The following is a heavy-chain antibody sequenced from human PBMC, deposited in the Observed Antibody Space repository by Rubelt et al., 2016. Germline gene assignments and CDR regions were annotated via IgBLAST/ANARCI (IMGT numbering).Heavy chain of an antibody. CDR2: ISGSGGST. CDR3: AKLLYYDSSGYDFAVQGGLDY. J-gene: IGHJ4*02. D-gene: IGHD3-22*01. Sequence: EVQLVESGGGLVQPGGSLRLSCAASGFTFSSYSMNWVRQAPGKGLEWVSAISGSGGSTYYADSVKGRFTISRDKSKNTLYLQMNSLRAEDTAVYYCAKLLYYDSSGYDFAVQGGLDYWGQGTLVTVSS. V-gene: IGHV3-23*04. CDR1: GFTFSSYS.